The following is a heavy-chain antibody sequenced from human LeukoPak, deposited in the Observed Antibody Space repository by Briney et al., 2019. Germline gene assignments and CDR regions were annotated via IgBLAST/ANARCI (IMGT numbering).Heavy chain of an antibody. CDR3: ARGYNWNDAGAFDI. J-gene: IGHJ3*02. CDR2: ISAYNGNT. V-gene: IGHV1-18*01. CDR1: GYTFTSYG. Sequence: ASVKVSCKASGYTFTSYGISWVRQAPGQGLEWMGWISAYNGNTNYAQKFQGRVTMTRDTSISTAYMELSRLRSDDTAVYYCARGYNWNDAGAFDIWGQGTMVTVSS. D-gene: IGHD1-1*01.